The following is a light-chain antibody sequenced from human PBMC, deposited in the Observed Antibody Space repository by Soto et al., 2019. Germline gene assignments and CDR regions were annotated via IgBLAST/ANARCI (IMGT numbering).Light chain of an antibody. Sequence: QSVLTQPPSASGSPGQSVAISCTGTSSDIGAYKFVSWYQQHPGKAPKLIIYEVSIRPSGVPDCFSGSKSGNTASLTVSGLLAEDEADYYCSLYAGTNSVVFGGGTKLTVL. V-gene: IGLV2-8*01. CDR2: EVS. CDR1: SSDIGAYKF. J-gene: IGLJ2*01. CDR3: SLYAGTNSVV.